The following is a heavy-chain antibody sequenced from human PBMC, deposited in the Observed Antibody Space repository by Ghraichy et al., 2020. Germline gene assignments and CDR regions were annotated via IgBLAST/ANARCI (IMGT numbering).Heavy chain of an antibody. CDR1: GFTFSSYS. D-gene: IGHD3-16*02. CDR2: ISSSSSTI. Sequence: GESLNISCAASGFTFSSYSMNWVRQAPGKGLEWVSYISSSSSTIYYADSVKGRFTISRDNAKNSLYLQMNSLRDEDTAVYYCARDQPGLTYDYVWGSYRSAFDIWGQGTMVTVSS. CDR3: ARDQPGLTYDYVWGSYRSAFDI. V-gene: IGHV3-48*02. J-gene: IGHJ3*02.